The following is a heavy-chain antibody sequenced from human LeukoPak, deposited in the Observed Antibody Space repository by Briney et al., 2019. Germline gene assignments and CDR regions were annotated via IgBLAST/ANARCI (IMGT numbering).Heavy chain of an antibody. J-gene: IGHJ4*02. Sequence: PSETLSLTSNVSGVSVSTSHCNWIRQRPGKGLEWIGCLSYTGKTDYNPSLKSRVSISLGSSNNHFSLKLTSVTAADTAVYYYSEGYFEPFDHWGQGILVTVSS. CDR2: LSYTGKT. D-gene: IGHD2/OR15-2a*01. CDR3: SEGYFEPFDH. CDR1: GVSVSTSH. V-gene: IGHV4-59*02.